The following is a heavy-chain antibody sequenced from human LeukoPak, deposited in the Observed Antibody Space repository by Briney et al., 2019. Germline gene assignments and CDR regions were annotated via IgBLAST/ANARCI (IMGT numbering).Heavy chain of an antibody. CDR1: GGTFSSYA. J-gene: IGHJ4*02. CDR2: IIPIFGTA. CDR3: ARPVHYYDSSGYYLPLDY. D-gene: IGHD3-22*01. Sequence: SVKVSCKASGGTFSSYAISWVRQAPGQALEWMGGIIPIFGTANYAQKFQGRVTITADESTSTAYMEPSSLRSEDTAVYYCARPVHYYDSSGYYLPLDYWGQGTLVTVSS. V-gene: IGHV1-69*13.